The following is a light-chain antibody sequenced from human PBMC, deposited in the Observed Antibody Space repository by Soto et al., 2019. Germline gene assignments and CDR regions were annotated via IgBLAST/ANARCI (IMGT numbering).Light chain of an antibody. V-gene: IGKV3-11*01. CDR3: QQRSMWPNT. Sequence: DIVLTQSPATLSLSPGERATLSYRASHSVASSLAWYQQKTGQAPRLLIYDAFNRATGIPARFSGSGFGTDFTLTISSLEPGDFAVYYCQQRSMWPNTFGQGTKLEIK. CDR2: DAF. J-gene: IGKJ2*01. CDR1: HSVASS.